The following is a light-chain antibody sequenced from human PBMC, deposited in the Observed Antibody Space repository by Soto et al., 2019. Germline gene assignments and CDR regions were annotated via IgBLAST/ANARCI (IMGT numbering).Light chain of an antibody. Sequence: EIVLTQSPATLSSSPGERATLSCRASQTVSSKLAWYQHKPGQAPRLLIYDTSNRAGGIPARFSGSGSGTDFTLTISSLEPEDFAVYYCHQRQSWPRTFGQGTKVDI. CDR2: DTS. J-gene: IGKJ1*01. CDR3: HQRQSWPRT. CDR1: QTVSSK. V-gene: IGKV3-11*01.